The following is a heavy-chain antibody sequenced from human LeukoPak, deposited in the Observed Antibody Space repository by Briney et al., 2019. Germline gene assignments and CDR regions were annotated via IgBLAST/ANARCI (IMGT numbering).Heavy chain of an antibody. CDR3: ARYCSSTSCPGGYYGMDV. CDR2: IYYSGST. J-gene: IGHJ6*04. Sequence: SETLSLTCTVSGGSISSYYWSWIRQPPGKGLEWIGYIYYSGSTNYNPSLKSRVTISVDTSKNQFSLKLSSVTAADTAAYYCARYCSSTSCPGGYYGMDVWGKGTTVTVSS. V-gene: IGHV4-59*01. D-gene: IGHD2-2*01. CDR1: GGSISSYY.